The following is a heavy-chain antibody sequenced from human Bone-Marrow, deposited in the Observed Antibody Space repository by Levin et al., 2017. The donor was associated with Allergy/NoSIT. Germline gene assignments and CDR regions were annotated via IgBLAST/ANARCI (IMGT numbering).Heavy chain of an antibody. Sequence: GESLKISCKASGYTFTDYYMNWVRQAPGQGLEWMGWINPNSGGTNYAQKFQGRVTMTRYTSISTAYMELTRLRSDDTAVYYCARDPDYYDRAFDIWGQGTMVTVSS. D-gene: IGHD3-22*01. J-gene: IGHJ3*02. CDR1: GYTFTDYY. CDR3: ARDPDYYDRAFDI. CDR2: INPNSGGT. V-gene: IGHV1-2*02.